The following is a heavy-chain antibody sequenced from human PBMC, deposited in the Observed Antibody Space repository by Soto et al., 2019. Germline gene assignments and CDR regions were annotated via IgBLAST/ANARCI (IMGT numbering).Heavy chain of an antibody. V-gene: IGHV4-59*08. D-gene: IGHD3-10*02. CDR1: GGSISSYY. CDR3: ARLDSRFVRETNWFDP. Sequence: SETLSLTCTVSGGSISSYYWSWIRQPPGKGLEWIGYIYYSGSTNYNPSLKSRVTISVDTSKNQFSLKLSSVTAADTAVYYCARLDSRFVRETNWFDPWGQGTLVTVSS. J-gene: IGHJ5*02. CDR2: IYYSGST.